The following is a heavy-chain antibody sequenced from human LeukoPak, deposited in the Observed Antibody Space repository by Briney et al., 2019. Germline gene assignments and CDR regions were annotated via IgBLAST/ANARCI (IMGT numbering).Heavy chain of an antibody. Sequence: SETLSLTCTVSGGSISSYYWSWIRQPPGKGLEWIGCIYYSGNTNYNPSLKSRVTISVDTSKNQFSLKLSSVTAADTAVYYCARGPPPDFDCWGQGTLVTVSS. J-gene: IGHJ4*02. CDR1: GGSISSYY. CDR3: ARGPPPDFDC. V-gene: IGHV4-59*12. CDR2: IYYSGNT.